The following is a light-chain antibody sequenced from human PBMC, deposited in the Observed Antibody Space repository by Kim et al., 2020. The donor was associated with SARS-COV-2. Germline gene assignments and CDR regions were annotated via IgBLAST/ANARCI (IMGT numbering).Light chain of an antibody. CDR3: NSRDSSGNHLV. CDR2: GKN. J-gene: IGLJ2*01. V-gene: IGLV3-19*01. CDR1: SLRSYY. Sequence: SSELTQDPAVSVALGQTVRITCQGDSLRSYYASWYQQKPGQAPVLVIYGKNNRPSGIPDRFSGSSSGNPASLTITGAQAEEEADYYCNSRDSSGNHLVFGGGAQLDVL.